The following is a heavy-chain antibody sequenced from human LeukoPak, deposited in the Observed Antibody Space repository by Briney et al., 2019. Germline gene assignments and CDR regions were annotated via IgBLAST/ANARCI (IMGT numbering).Heavy chain of an antibody. Sequence: GGSLRLSCAASGFTFSSYGMHWVPQAPGKGLEWVAVIWYDGSNKYYADSVKGRFTISRDNSKNTLYLQMNSLRAEDTAVYYCARDGGYCSGGSCYSYYFDYWGQGTLVTVSS. CDR2: IWYDGSNK. CDR1: GFTFSSYG. J-gene: IGHJ4*02. CDR3: ARDGGYCSGGSCYSYYFDY. V-gene: IGHV3-33*01. D-gene: IGHD2-15*01.